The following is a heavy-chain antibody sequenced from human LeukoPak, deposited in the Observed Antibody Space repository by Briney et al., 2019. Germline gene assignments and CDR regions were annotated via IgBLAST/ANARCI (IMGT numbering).Heavy chain of an antibody. Sequence: GGSLRLSCAASGFTFSSYEMNWVRQAPGKGLEWVSYISSSGSTIYYADSVKGRLTISRDNAKNSLYLQMNSLRAEDTAVYYCAREGYYGSGSYYRKMGTDVWGQGTTVTVSS. CDR2: ISSSGSTI. J-gene: IGHJ6*02. V-gene: IGHV3-48*03. CDR1: GFTFSSYE. D-gene: IGHD3-10*01. CDR3: AREGYYGSGSYYRKMGTDV.